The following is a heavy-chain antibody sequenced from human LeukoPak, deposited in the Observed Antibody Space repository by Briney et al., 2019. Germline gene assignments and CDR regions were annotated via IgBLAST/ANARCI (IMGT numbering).Heavy chain of an antibody. Sequence: PGGSLRLSCAASEFTFSRYWMNWVRQAPGKGLEWVGRIKSKTDGGTRDYAAPVKGRFTVSRDDSKNTLYLQMNSLKTEDTAVYYCTIDGDYDDSSTNFDYWGQGTLVTVSS. CDR3: TIDGDYDDSSTNFDY. CDR2: IKSKTDGGTR. D-gene: IGHD3-22*01. V-gene: IGHV3-15*07. CDR1: EFTFSRYW. J-gene: IGHJ4*02.